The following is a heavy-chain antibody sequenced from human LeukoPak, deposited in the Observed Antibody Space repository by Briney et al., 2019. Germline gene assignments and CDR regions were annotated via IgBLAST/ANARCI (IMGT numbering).Heavy chain of an antibody. CDR2: INSDGSST. Sequence: GGSLRLSCAASGLTFSSHWMHWVRQAPGKGLVWVSRINSDGSSTSYADSVKGRFTISRDNAKNTLYLQMNSLRVEDTAVYYCARGLSYDSSGYVDYWGQGTLVTVSS. J-gene: IGHJ4*02. V-gene: IGHV3-74*01. D-gene: IGHD3-22*01. CDR1: GLTFSSHW. CDR3: ARGLSYDSSGYVDY.